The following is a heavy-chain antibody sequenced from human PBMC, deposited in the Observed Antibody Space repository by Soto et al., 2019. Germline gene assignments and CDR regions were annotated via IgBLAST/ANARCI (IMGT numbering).Heavy chain of an antibody. V-gene: IGHV4-59*01. Sequence: QVQLQESGPGLVKPSETLSLTCSVSGGYISGNFWSWIRQSPGKGLDFIGSIRYTGTTNYSPSFQSRVTMSLDTSKNQFSLRLNFMTAADTAVYYCAQMAPTYGTTFDHWGQGILVTVSS. J-gene: IGHJ5*02. CDR2: IRYTGTT. CDR1: GGYISGNF. D-gene: IGHD3-10*01. CDR3: AQMAPTYGTTFDH.